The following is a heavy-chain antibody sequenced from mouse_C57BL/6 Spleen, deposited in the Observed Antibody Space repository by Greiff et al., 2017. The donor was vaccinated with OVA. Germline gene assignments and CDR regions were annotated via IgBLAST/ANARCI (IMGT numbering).Heavy chain of an antibody. Sequence: LVESGPELVKPGASVKISCKASGYSFTDYNMNWVKQSTGKSLEWIGEINPSYGTTSYNQKFKGKATLTVDQSSSTAYMQLNSLTSEDSAVYYCARIPNCSEELGFAYWGQGTLVTVSA. CDR2: INPSYGTT. V-gene: IGHV1-39*01. CDR3: ARIPNCSEELGFAY. D-gene: IGHD4-1*01. CDR1: GYSFTDYN. J-gene: IGHJ3*01.